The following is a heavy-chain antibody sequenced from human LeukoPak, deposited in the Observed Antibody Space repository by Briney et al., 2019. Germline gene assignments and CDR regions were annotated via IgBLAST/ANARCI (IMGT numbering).Heavy chain of an antibody. CDR3: AKSSRGNSRYDSPFDY. J-gene: IGHJ4*02. V-gene: IGHV3-23*01. Sequence: GGSLRLSCAASGFTFSTYAMSWVRQAPGKGLEWVSFVHGSGSDTYYADSVKGRFTICRDNSKNTLYLLMNSLSVEDTAIYYCAKSSRGNSRYDSPFDYWGQGTLVTVSS. CDR1: GFTFSTYA. CDR2: VHGSGSDT. D-gene: IGHD5-12*01.